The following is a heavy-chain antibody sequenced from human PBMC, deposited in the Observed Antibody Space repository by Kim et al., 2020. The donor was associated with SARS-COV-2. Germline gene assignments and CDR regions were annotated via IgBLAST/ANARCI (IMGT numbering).Heavy chain of an antibody. V-gene: IGHV3-66*04. CDR2: IHTGGTT. CDR1: GFTVSAQF. CDR3: ARHYGTR. Sequence: GGSLRLSCVASGFTVSAQFMSWVRQAPGKGLEWVSGIHTGGTTYYADSVKGRFTISRDTSKNTLDLQMNNLRAEDTAMYYCARHYGTRWGQGTLVTVSS. J-gene: IGHJ4*02. D-gene: IGHD3-10*01.